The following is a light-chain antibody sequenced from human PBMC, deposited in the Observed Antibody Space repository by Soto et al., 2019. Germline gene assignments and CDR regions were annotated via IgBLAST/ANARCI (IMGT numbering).Light chain of an antibody. J-gene: IGKJ1*01. CDR2: EAT. Sequence: DIQMTQSPSTLSASLGDRVTIVCRASRNLDKWLAWYHQKSGKAPKLLISEATNLQTGVPSRLGGSGSGTEFTLTINNLQPEDVGHYYCQQYYSFWTFGQGTTVEIK. V-gene: IGKV1-5*02. CDR3: QQYYSFWT. CDR1: RNLDKW.